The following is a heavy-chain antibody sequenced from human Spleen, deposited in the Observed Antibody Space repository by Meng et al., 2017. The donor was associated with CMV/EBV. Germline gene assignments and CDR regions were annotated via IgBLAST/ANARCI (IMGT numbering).Heavy chain of an antibody. CDR1: SSSYY. J-gene: IGHJ6*02. Sequence: SSSYYWGWIRQPPGKGLEWIGSIYYSGSTYYNPSLKSRVTISVDTSKNQFSLKLSSVTAADTAVYYCASGVNLRLPVYYYYYGMDVWGQGTTVTVSS. CDR3: ASGVNLRLPVYYYYYGMDV. CDR2: IYYSGST. D-gene: IGHD3-3*01. V-gene: IGHV4-39*07.